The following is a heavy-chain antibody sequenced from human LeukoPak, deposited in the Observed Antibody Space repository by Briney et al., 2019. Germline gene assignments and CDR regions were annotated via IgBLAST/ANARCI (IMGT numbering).Heavy chain of an antibody. CDR3: SRDDGDYVVVGFDI. D-gene: IGHD4-17*01. CDR2: INPSGGST. Sequence: ASVKVSCKASGYTFTSYYMHWLRQAPGQGLEWMGIINPSGGSTSYAQKFQGRVTMTRDTSTSTVYMELSSLRSEDAAVYYCSRDDGDYVVVGFDIWGQGTMVTVSS. J-gene: IGHJ3*02. CDR1: GYTFTSYY. V-gene: IGHV1-46*03.